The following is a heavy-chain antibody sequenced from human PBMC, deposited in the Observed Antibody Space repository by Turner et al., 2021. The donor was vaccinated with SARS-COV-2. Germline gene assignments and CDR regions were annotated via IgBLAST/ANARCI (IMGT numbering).Heavy chain of an antibody. CDR3: ARHFPGGWAVNL. V-gene: IGHV5-10-1*01. D-gene: IGHD3-16*01. Sequence: EVQLVQSGAEVKKPEESLRISCKGSGYSFTSYWISWVRQMPGKGLEWMGSIDPSDSYTNYSPSFQGHVTISADKSISTAYLQWSSLKASDTAMYYCARHFPGGWAVNLWGQGTLVTVSS. CDR1: GYSFTSYW. CDR2: IDPSDSYT. J-gene: IGHJ5*02.